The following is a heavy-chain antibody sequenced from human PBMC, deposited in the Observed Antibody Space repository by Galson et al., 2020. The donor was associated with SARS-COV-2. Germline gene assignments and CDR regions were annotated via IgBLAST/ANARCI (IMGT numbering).Heavy chain of an antibody. Sequence: SETLSLTCDVSGDYISSAYYWGWLRQSPGKGLEWIGHFHQSGATYSNPSLKSRLTISKDTSKNQFPLNLISVTAADTAVYYCARRGAWWYVDVWGRGTLVTVSS. CDR1: GDYISSAYY. CDR3: ARRGAWWYVDV. V-gene: IGHV4-38-2*01. CDR2: FHQSGAT. D-gene: IGHD3-10*01. J-gene: IGHJ2*01.